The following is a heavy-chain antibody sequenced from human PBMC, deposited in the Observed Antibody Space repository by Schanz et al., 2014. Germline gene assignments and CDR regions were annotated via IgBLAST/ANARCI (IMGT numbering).Heavy chain of an antibody. CDR2: ISANNGNT. CDR1: GYTFSSYG. D-gene: IGHD3-3*01. J-gene: IGHJ4*02. CDR3: ARDRVYRFLKGENRFYFDY. V-gene: IGHV1-18*04. Sequence: QVQLVQSGAEVKKPGSSVRVSCKASGYTFSSYGISWVRQAPGQGLEWMGWISANNGNTNKAQKLQGRVIMTTGTTTATAYMALRSLTSDDTAVYYCARDRVYRFLKGENRFYFDYWGQGTLVIVSS.